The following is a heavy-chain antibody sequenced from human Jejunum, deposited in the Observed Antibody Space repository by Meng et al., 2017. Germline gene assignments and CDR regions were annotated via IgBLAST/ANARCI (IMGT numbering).Heavy chain of an antibody. CDR2: IWSDGSKQ. D-gene: IGHD6-13*01. Sequence: QVQLVESGGGVVQPGRSLRLSCAASGFTFTSYGFPWGRQAPGKGLEWVAVIWSDGSKQYYADSVKGRFTISRDNSKNTLYLQMNSLRAEDTSVYYCARDGSVSSSSRYYFESWGQGTLVTVSS. J-gene: IGHJ4*02. CDR1: GFTFTSYG. V-gene: IGHV3-33*01. CDR3: ARDGSVSSSSRYYFES.